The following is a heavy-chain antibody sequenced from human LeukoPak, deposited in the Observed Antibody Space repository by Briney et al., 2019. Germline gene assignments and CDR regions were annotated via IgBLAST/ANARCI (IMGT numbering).Heavy chain of an antibody. Sequence: PSETLSLTCTVSGGSISSSSYYWRWVRQPPGKGLEWIGSIYYSGRTYDPPSLKSRVTISVDTSKNQFSLKLSSVTAADTAVYYCARTSSGWQGSGFDYWGQGTLVTVSS. J-gene: IGHJ4*02. V-gene: IGHV4-39*01. CDR1: GGSISSSSYY. CDR2: IYYSGRT. CDR3: ARTSSGWQGSGFDY. D-gene: IGHD6-19*01.